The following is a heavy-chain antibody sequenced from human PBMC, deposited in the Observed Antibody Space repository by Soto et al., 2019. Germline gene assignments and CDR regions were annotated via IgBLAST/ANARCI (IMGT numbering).Heavy chain of an antibody. V-gene: IGHV4-31*03. CDR3: ARARGGDYVDY. D-gene: IGHD3-16*01. J-gene: IGHJ4*02. Sequence: QVQLQESGPGLVKPSQTLSLTCTVSGGSISRGGYYWTWIRQHPGKGLEWVGYIYYTGSTYYNPSLKSRVSISVDTSKNQFSLRLSSVTAADTAVYYCARARGGDYVDYWGQGTLVTVFS. CDR1: GGSISRGGYY. CDR2: IYYTGST.